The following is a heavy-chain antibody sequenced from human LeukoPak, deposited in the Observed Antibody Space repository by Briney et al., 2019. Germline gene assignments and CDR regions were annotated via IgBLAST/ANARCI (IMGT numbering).Heavy chain of an antibody. CDR3: AKDSSAYMDV. V-gene: IGHV3-30*18. CDR1: GFTFSSRDW. CDR2: ISYDGSNK. J-gene: IGHJ6*03. D-gene: IGHD6-25*01. Sequence: PGGSLRLSCVASGFTFSSRDWMTWVRQAPGKGLEWVAVISYDGSNKYYADSVKGRFTISRDNSKNTLYLQMNSLRAEDTAVYYCAKDSSAYMDVWGKGTTVTVSS.